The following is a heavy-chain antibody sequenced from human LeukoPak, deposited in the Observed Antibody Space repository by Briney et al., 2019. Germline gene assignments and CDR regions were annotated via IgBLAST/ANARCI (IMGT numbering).Heavy chain of an antibody. V-gene: IGHV3-23*01. Sequence: PGGSLRLSCAASGFTFSSYAMSWVRQAPGRGLEWVSVMSDIGSTTYYADSVKGRFTISRDTSKNTLYLQMNSLRAEDTAIYYCAKRGAEVGATVAPGDYWGQGTLVTVSS. CDR2: MSDIGSTT. D-gene: IGHD1-26*01. CDR1: GFTFSSYA. J-gene: IGHJ4*02. CDR3: AKRGAEVGATVAPGDY.